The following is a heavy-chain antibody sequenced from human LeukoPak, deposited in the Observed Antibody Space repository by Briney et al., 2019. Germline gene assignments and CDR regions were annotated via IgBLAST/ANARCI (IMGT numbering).Heavy chain of an antibody. CDR3: ASDSSGYYYPYY. Sequence: SETLSLTCTVPGGSISSYHWSWIRQPPGKGLEWIGNIHNSGSTDYNPSLRSRVTISVDTSKNQFSLRLSSVTAADTAVYYCASDSSGYYYPYYWGQGTLVTVSS. D-gene: IGHD3-22*01. V-gene: IGHV4-59*08. CDR2: IHNSGST. CDR1: GGSISSYH. J-gene: IGHJ4*02.